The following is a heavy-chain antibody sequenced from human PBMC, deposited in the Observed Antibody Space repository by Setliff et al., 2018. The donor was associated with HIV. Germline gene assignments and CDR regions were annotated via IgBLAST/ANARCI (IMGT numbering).Heavy chain of an antibody. V-gene: IGHV4-59*01. CDR2: IYYSGST. Sequence: PSETLSLTCTVSGGSISSYYWSWIRQPPGKGLEWIGYIYYSGSTNYNPSLKSRVTISVDTSRNHFSLKLISMTAADTAVYYCAREITYDYVWGSFRQGAFDIWGQGTLVTVSS. J-gene: IGHJ3*02. CDR3: AREITYDYVWGSFRQGAFDI. D-gene: IGHD3-16*01. CDR1: GGSISSYY.